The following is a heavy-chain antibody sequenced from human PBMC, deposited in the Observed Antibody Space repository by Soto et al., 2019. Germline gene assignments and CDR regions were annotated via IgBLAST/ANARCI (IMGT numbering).Heavy chain of an antibody. D-gene: IGHD2-21*01. CDR2: ISGRGGST. Sequence: EVQLLESGGGLVQPGGSLRLSCAASGFTFSSYAMSWVRQAPGKGLEWVSAISGRGGSTYYPDSVKGRFTSSRDNTKNTWTLQMNILRPEDTATHYCANDRGHPSYYGESGFGSAPWCQGTLGTVSP. V-gene: IGHV3-23*01. J-gene: IGHJ5*02. CDR1: GFTFSSYA. CDR3: ANDRGHPSYYGESGFGSAP.